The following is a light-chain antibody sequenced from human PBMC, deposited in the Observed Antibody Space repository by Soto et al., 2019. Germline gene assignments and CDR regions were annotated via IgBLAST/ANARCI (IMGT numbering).Light chain of an antibody. CDR3: QTYGDSLFT. Sequence: EIVLTQSPGPRLLSPGERATLSCRASQRFSSSLLAWYHQNPGQAPRPRISATSSRATGIPDRSSGSGSGTDFTLTISSLEPEDFAVYYCQTYGDSLFTFGPGTKV. CDR1: QRFSSSL. CDR2: ATS. J-gene: IGKJ3*01. V-gene: IGKV3-20*01.